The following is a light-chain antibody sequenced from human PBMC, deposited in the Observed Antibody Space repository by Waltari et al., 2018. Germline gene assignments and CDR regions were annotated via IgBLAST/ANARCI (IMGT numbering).Light chain of an antibody. CDR3: QQYYSSPYT. CDR2: WAS. Sequence: DIVMTQSPDSLAVSLGERATINCKSSQSLFYSSNNKNYLAWYQQKPRQPPKLPIYWASTRESGVPDRFIGSGSGTDFTLTISNLQAEDVAVYYCQQYYSSPYTFGQGTKLEIK. J-gene: IGKJ2*01. V-gene: IGKV4-1*01. CDR1: QSLFYSSNNKNY.